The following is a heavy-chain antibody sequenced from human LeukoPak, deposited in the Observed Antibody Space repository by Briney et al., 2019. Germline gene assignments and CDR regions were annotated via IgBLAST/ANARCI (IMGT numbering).Heavy chain of an antibody. D-gene: IGHD6-19*01. CDR2: IYYSGST. CDR1: GGSISSYY. V-gene: IGHV4-59*01. Sequence: SETLSLTCTVSGGSISSYYWSWIRQPPGKGLEWIGYIYYSGSTNYNPSLKSRVTISVDTSKNQFSLKLSSVTAADTAVYYCARGTSSGWYDKAFDIWGQGTMVTVSS. J-gene: IGHJ3*02. CDR3: ARGTSSGWYDKAFDI.